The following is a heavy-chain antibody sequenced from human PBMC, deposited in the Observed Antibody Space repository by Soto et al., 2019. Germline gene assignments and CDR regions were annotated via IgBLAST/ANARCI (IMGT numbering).Heavy chain of an antibody. V-gene: IGHV3-23*01. J-gene: IGHJ5*02. D-gene: IGHD6-13*01. Sequence: EVQLLESGGGWLQPGGSLRLSCAASGFTFSSYAMNWVRQAPGKGLEWVSDIKGSGAGSYYSDPVKGRLTISRDNSKNTLYLQMYSLRAEDTAVYYCAKAYSNSWPNDWFDPWGQGTLVTVSS. CDR2: IKGSGAGS. CDR1: GFTFSSYA. CDR3: AKAYSNSWPNDWFDP.